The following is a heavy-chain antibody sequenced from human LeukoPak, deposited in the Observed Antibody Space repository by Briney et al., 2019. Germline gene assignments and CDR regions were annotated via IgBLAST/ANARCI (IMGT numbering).Heavy chain of an antibody. Sequence: GGSLRLSCAASGFTFDDYAMHWVRQAPGKGLEWVSGISWNSGSIGYADSVKGRFTISRDNAKNSLHLQMNSLRAEDTALYYCAKDKGSRITIFGVASWGQGTMVTVSS. CDR3: AKDKGSRITIFGVAS. V-gene: IGHV3-9*01. J-gene: IGHJ3*01. CDR1: GFTFDDYA. D-gene: IGHD3-3*01. CDR2: ISWNSGSI.